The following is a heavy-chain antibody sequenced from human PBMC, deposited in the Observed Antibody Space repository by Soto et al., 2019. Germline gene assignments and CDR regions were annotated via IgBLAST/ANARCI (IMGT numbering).Heavy chain of an antibody. Sequence: SGGTLRLSCGASGFTISSYAMHWVRQAPGKRLEWVAVISYDGSNKYYADSVKGRFTISRDNSKNTLYLQMNSLRAEDTAVYYCARDDRLVRYFDWLPGLPDYYGMDDWGQGTTVTVSS. CDR2: ISYDGSNK. J-gene: IGHJ6*02. CDR3: ARDDRLVRYFDWLPGLPDYYGMDD. CDR1: GFTISSYA. D-gene: IGHD3-9*01. V-gene: IGHV3-30-3*01.